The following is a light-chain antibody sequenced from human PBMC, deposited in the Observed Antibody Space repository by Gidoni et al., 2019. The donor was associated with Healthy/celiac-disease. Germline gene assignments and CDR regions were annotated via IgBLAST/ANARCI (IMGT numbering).Light chain of an antibody. J-gene: IGKJ4*01. CDR3: QQRSNLLT. CDR2: DAS. CDR1: QSVSSY. Sequence: EIVLTQSPATLSLSPGERATLSCRASQSVSSYLAWYQQKPGQAPRRLIYDASNRATGIPARFSGSGSGTEFTRTISSLEPEDFAVYYCQQRSNLLTFGGGTKVEIK. V-gene: IGKV3-11*01.